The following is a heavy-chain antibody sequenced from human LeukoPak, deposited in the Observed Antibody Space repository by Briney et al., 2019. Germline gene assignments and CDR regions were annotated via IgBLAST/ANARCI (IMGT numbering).Heavy chain of an antibody. CDR1: GFTLPYG. CDR3: ARSRKGYQLLSTNRDYYYMDV. J-gene: IGHJ6*03. CDR2: VSATGYTT. D-gene: IGHD2-2*01. Sequence: GGTLRLSCVVSGFTLPYGMSWVRQAPGKGLEWVSYVSATGYTTSYADSVKGRFTISRDSAKNSLYLQMNSLRADDTAVYYCARSRKGYQLLSTNRDYYYMDVWGKGTTVTLSS. V-gene: IGHV3-48*04.